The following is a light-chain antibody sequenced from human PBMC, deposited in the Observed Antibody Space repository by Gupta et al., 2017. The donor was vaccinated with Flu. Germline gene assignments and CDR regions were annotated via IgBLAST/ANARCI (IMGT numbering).Light chain of an antibody. CDR2: SAS. CDR3: KQFNSSPHT. V-gene: IGKV1-9*01. CDR1: QGITSS. Sequence: GDRVTLTCRASQGITSSLAWYQQKPGKAPKLLISSASTLQSGVPSRFSGSGSGTEFTFTISSLQPEDFATYFCKQFNSSPHTFGGGTKVEIK. J-gene: IGKJ4*01.